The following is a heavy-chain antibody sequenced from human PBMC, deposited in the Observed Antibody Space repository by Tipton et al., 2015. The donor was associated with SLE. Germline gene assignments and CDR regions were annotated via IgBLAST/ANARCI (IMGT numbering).Heavy chain of an antibody. J-gene: IGHJ4*02. CDR2: IYYSGSG. D-gene: IGHD3-10*01. CDR3: ASKGGSGSYYPN. CDR1: GGSISNYY. Sequence: TLSLTCTVSGGSISNYYWSWIRLPPGKGLECIGYIYYSGSGNYNPSLKSRVTISLDTSKNQFSLKVSSVTAADTAVYYCASKGGSGSYYPNWGQGTLVTVSS. V-gene: IGHV4-59*12.